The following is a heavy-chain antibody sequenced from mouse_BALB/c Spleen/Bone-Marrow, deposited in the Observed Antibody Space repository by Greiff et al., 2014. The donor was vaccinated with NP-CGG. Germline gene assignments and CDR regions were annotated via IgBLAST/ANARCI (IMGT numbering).Heavy chain of an antibody. CDR1: GFNIKSTY. CDR3: ALHYAYRFDY. D-gene: IGHD1-2*01. Sequence: EVKLQQSGAELVKPGASVKLSCTVFGFNIKSTYIHWVKQRPEQGLEWIGWVDPANGNSKCDPRFQGKATITADSSSNTAYLQLSSLTSEDTAVYYCALHYAYRFDYWGQGTTVTVSS. CDR2: VDPANGNS. V-gene: IGHV14-3*02. J-gene: IGHJ2*01.